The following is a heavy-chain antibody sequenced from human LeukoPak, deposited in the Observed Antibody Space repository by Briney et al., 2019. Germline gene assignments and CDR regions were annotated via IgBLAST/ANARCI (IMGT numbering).Heavy chain of an antibody. CDR1: GYTFTSYG. D-gene: IGHD2-21*02. CDR3: AREYCGGDCYS. J-gene: IGHJ5*02. V-gene: IGHV1-69*13. CDR2: IIPIFGTA. Sequence: GASVKVSCKASGYTFTSYGISWVRQAPGQGLEWMGGIIPIFGTANYAQKFQGRVTITADESTSTAYMELSSLRSEDTAVYYCAREYCGGDCYSWGQGTLVTVSS.